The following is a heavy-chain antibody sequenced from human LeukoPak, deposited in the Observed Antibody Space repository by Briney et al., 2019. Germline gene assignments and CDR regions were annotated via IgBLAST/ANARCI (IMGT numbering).Heavy chain of an antibody. V-gene: IGHV1-69*05. Sequence: SVKISCKASGGTFSSYAISWVRQAPGQGLEWMGRIIPIFGTANYAQKFQGRVTITTDESTSTAYMELSSLRSEDTAVYYCAREARDIVAYCGGGCDPPFYYSDYWGQGTLVTVSS. CDR2: IIPIFGTA. CDR3: AREARDIVAYCGGGCDPPFYYSDY. CDR1: GGTFSSYA. D-gene: IGHD2-21*02. J-gene: IGHJ4*02.